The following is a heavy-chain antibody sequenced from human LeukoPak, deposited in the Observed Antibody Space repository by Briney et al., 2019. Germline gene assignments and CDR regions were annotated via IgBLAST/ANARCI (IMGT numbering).Heavy chain of an antibody. Sequence: SETLSLTCAVSGYSISNGYYWVWIRQPPGKGLEWIGSLYHSDTVYYNTALESRVSMSVDTSKNQSTLKLSFVTAADTAVYYCARQHDSYYYYYIDVWGSGTTVTVSS. CDR3: ARQHDSYYYYYIDV. CDR2: LYHSDTV. CDR1: GYSISNGYY. V-gene: IGHV4-38-2*01. J-gene: IGHJ6*03.